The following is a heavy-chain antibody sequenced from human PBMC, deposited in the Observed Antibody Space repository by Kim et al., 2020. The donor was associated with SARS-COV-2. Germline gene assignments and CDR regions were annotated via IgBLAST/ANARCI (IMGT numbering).Heavy chain of an antibody. J-gene: IGHJ4*02. V-gene: IGHV4-31*03. CDR3: AREAFLEWLFWDY. Sequence: SETLSLTCTVSGGSISSGGYYWSWIRQHPGKGLEWIGYIYYSGSTYYNPSLKSRVTISVDTSKNQFSLKLSSVTAADTAVYYCAREAFLEWLFWDYWGQGTLVTVSS. CDR1: GGSISSGGYY. CDR2: IYYSGST. D-gene: IGHD3-3*01.